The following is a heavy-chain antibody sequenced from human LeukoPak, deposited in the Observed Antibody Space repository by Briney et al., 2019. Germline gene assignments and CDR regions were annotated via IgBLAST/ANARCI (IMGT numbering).Heavy chain of an antibody. Sequence: PGGSLRLSCAASGLTFSSYAMHWVRQAPGKGLEWVSAMSYDGFSKYYADSTKGRFTISRDEFKATVFLQMKSLRPEDTAVYYCAREGHTSGYCGDFDVWGQGTTVVVSS. V-gene: IGHV3-30-3*01. CDR2: MSYDGFSK. CDR3: AREGHTSGYCGDFDV. J-gene: IGHJ3*01. CDR1: GLTFSSYA. D-gene: IGHD5-18*01.